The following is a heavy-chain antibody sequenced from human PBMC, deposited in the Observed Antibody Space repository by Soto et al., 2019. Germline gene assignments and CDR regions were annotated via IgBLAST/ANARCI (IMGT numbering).Heavy chain of an antibody. Sequence: VQLVQPGAEVKKPGSSVKVSCKASGVTFSSYAISWVRQAPGQGLEWMGGIISIFGTADYAQKFQGRVTITADESTSTAYMELSSLRSEDTAVYYCASQLTGDYYYYGMDVWGQGTTVTVSS. CDR2: IISIFGTA. V-gene: IGHV1-69*12. J-gene: IGHJ6*02. D-gene: IGHD7-27*01. CDR3: ASQLTGDYYYYGMDV. CDR1: GVTFSSYA.